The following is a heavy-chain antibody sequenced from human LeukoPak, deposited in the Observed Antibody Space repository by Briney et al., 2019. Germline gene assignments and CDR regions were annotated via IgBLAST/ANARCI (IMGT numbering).Heavy chain of an antibody. V-gene: IGHV3-21*01. CDR1: GFTLSPYT. CDR2: ISSSSTYL. J-gene: IGHJ3*02. Sequence: GGSLRLSCAASGFTLSPYTMNWVRQAPGKGLEWVSSISSSSTYLDYADSLKGQFTISRDNAKNSLYLQMNSLRAEDTAVYYCARRSYCGGDCYGSDAFDIWGQGTMVTVSS. CDR3: ARRSYCGGDCYGSDAFDI. D-gene: IGHD2-21*02.